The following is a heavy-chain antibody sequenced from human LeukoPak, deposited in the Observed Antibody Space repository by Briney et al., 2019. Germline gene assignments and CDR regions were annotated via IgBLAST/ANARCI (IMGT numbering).Heavy chain of an antibody. CDR3: AAERSGYSYGLHY. CDR2: FDPEDGET. CDR1: GYTLTELS. D-gene: IGHD5-18*01. J-gene: IGHJ4*02. Sequence: ASAKVSCKVSGYTLTELSMHWVRHAPGKGLGWMGGFDPEDGETIYAQKFQGRVTMTEDTSTDTAYMELSSLRSEDTAVHYCAAERSGYSYGLHYWGQGTLVTVSS. V-gene: IGHV1-24*01.